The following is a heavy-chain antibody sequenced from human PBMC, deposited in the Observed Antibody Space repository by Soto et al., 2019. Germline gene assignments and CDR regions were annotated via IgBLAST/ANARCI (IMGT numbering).Heavy chain of an antibody. CDR3: GRDGGEDLTGYYSNWLDX. CDR2: SIPIFGTA. D-gene: IGHD3-9*01. CDR1: GGAFSSYA. J-gene: IGHJ5*02. V-gene: IGHV1-69*06. Sequence: SSVSVSWKASGGAFSSYAISWVRQAPGQGLEWMGVSIPIFGTANYAHKFKGRVTITSDKSRSTAYMELCSLRSEDTAVYYCGRDGGEDLTGYYSNWLDXWCQGTLDTVSX.